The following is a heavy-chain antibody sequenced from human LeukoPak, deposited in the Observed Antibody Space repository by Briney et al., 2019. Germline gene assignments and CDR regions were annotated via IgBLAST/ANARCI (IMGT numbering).Heavy chain of an antibody. D-gene: IGHD3-9*01. CDR2: IKQDGSEK. CDR3: ARVFNTGYPFDY. CDR1: GFTFSTYA. Sequence: GGSLRLSCAASGFTFSTYAVNWVRQAPGKGLEWVANIKQDGSEKYYVDSVKGRFTISRDNAKNSLYLQMDSLRAEDTAVYYCARVFNTGYPFDYWGQGTLVTVSS. J-gene: IGHJ4*02. V-gene: IGHV3-7*02.